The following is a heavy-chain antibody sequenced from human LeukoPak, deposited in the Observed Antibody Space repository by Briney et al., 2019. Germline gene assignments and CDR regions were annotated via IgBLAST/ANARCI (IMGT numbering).Heavy chain of an antibody. CDR2: IRYDGSNK. Sequence: GGSLRLSCAAPGFTFSTYGMYWVRQAPGKGLEWVTFIRYDGSNKYYADSVKGRFTISRDNSKNTLYLQMNSLRAEDTAVYYCAKRGDYYNEYYFDYWGQGTLVTVSS. D-gene: IGHD3-3*01. J-gene: IGHJ4*02. V-gene: IGHV3-30*02. CDR1: GFTFSTYG. CDR3: AKRGDYYNEYYFDY.